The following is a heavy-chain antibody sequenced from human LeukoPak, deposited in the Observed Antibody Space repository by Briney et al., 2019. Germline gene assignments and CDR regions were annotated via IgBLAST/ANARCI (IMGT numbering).Heavy chain of an antibody. D-gene: IGHD3-10*01. Sequence: ASVTVPCTISGYRLAELSMTWVRQAPGRGLEWMGGVNPEDGKTLYAQKFQGRVIMTEDTSTDTAYMELSRLRSDDTAIYFCANGPVAFGFDIWGQGTLVTVSS. CDR2: VNPEDGKT. CDR1: GYRLAELS. V-gene: IGHV1-24*01. J-gene: IGHJ3*02. CDR3: ANGPVAFGFDI.